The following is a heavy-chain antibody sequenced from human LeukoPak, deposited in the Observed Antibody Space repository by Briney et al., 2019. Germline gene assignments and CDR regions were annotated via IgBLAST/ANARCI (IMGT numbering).Heavy chain of an antibody. Sequence: PSETLSLTCAVYGGSFSGYYWTWIRQPPGKGLEWIGEINHSGSTNYNPSLKSRVTISVNTSKNQFSLKLSSVTAADTAVYYCAREGITIFADAFDIWGQGTKVTVSS. D-gene: IGHD3-3*01. V-gene: IGHV4-34*01. CDR2: INHSGST. CDR1: GGSFSGYY. CDR3: AREGITIFADAFDI. J-gene: IGHJ3*02.